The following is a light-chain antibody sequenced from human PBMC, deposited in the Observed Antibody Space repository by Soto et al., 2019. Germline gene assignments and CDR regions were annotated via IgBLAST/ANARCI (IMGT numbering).Light chain of an antibody. J-gene: IGLJ2*01. V-gene: IGLV2-14*01. CDR1: SSDVGAYNY. CDR2: DVS. CDR3: SSYTSSSTLGV. Sequence: QSVLTQPASVSGSPGQPITISCTGTSSDVGAYNYVSWYQQHPGKAPKLMIYDVSNRPSGVSIRFSGSKSGNTASLTISGLQAEDEADYYCSSYTSSSTLGVFGGGTKLTVL.